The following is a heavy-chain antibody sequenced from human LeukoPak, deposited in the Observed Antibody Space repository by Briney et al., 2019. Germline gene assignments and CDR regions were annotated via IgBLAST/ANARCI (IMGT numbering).Heavy chain of an antibody. CDR2: ISYDGSNK. CDR1: GFTFSSYA. CDR3: ARAPRYCSGGSCYWFDP. D-gene: IGHD2-15*01. J-gene: IGHJ5*02. V-gene: IGHV3-30*04. Sequence: GGSLRLSCAASGFTFSSYAMHWVRQAPGKGLEWVAVISYDGSNKYYADSVKGRFTISRDNSKNTLYLQMNSLIAEDTAVYYCARAPRYCSGGSCYWFDPWGQGTLVTVSS.